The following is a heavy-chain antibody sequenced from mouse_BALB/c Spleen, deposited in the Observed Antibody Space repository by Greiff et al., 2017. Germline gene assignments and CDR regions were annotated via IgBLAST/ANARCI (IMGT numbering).Heavy chain of an antibody. CDR1: GYSFTSYY. V-gene: IGHV1-66*01. CDR2: IFPGSGNT. J-gene: IGHJ4*01. CDR3: AREMITTGVYAMDY. Sequence: VQLQQSGPELVKPGASVKISCKASGYSFTSYYIHWVKQRPGQGLEWIGWIFPGSGNTKYNEKFKGKATLTADTSSSTAYMQLSSLTSEDSAVYFCAREMITTGVYAMDYWGQGTSVTVSS. D-gene: IGHD2-4*01.